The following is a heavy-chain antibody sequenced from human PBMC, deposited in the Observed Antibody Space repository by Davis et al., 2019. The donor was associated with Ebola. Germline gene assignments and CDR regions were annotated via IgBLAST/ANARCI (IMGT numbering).Heavy chain of an antibody. CDR2: ISSSSSYI. CDR1: GFTFSSYS. D-gene: IGHD4-17*01. V-gene: IGHV3-21*01. Sequence: PAGSLRLSCAASGFTFSSYSMNWVRQAPGKGLEWVSSISSSSSYIYYADSVKGRFTISRDNAKNSLYLQMNSLRAEDTAVYYCARDEGGDYVPYYFDYWGQGTLVTVSS. CDR3: ARDEGGDYVPYYFDY. J-gene: IGHJ4*02.